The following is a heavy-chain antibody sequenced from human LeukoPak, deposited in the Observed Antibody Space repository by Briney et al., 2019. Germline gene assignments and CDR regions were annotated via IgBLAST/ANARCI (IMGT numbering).Heavy chain of an antibody. CDR1: GYTFTCYG. J-gene: IGHJ4*02. CDR2: ISAYNGNT. Sequence: ASVKVSCKASGYTFTCYGISWVRQAPGQGLEWMGWISAYNGNTNYAQKLQGRVTMTTDTSTSTAYMELRSLRSDNTGVYYWAKKGDILTGYYSIDYWGQGTLVTVSS. V-gene: IGHV1-18*01. CDR3: AKKGDILTGYYSIDY. D-gene: IGHD3-9*01.